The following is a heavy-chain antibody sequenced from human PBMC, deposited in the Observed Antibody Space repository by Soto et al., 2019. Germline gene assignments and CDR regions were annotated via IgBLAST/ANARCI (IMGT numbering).Heavy chain of an antibody. V-gene: IGHV1-18*01. CDR2: ISANNGAT. Sequence: ASVKVSCKASGNTFTSNGFSWVRQAPGQELEWMGWISANNGATNYAQKFQDRVIMTTDTSTSTAYMELRSLRSDDTAVYYCARDRNRNCFDPWGQGALVPVSS. CDR1: GNTFTSNG. CDR3: ARDRNRNCFDP. J-gene: IGHJ5*01.